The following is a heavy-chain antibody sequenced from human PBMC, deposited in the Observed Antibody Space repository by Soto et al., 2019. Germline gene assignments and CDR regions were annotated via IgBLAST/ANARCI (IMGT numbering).Heavy chain of an antibody. Sequence: QVQLVESGGGLVKPGGSLRLSCAASGFTFSDYYMTWIRQAPGKGPEWVSYIDTTGSTIYYADSVKGRFIISRDNAKKSLYLQMNSLRAEDTAVYYCADAYRFGPERWGQGTLVIVSS. J-gene: IGHJ4*02. CDR3: ADAYRFGPER. CDR2: IDTTGSTI. V-gene: IGHV3-11*01. D-gene: IGHD3-3*01. CDR1: GFTFSDYY.